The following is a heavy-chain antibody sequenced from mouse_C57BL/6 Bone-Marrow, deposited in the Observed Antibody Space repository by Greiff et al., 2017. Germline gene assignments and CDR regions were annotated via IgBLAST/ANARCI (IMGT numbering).Heavy chain of an antibody. J-gene: IGHJ1*03. CDR1: GYTFTSYW. D-gene: IGHD2-1*01. CDR3: ARACCGNYGYWYGDV. V-gene: IGHV1-52*01. CDR2: IDPSDSDT. Sequence: VKLQQPGTELVRPGSSVKLSCKASGYTFTSYWMHWVKQRPIQGLEWIGNIDPSDSDTHYNQKFKDKATLTVDKSSSTAYMQLSSLTSEDSAVXVCARACCGNYGYWYGDVWGTGTMVTVS.